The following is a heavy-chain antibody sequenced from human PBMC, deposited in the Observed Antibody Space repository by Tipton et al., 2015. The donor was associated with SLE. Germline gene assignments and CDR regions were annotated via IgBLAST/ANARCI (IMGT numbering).Heavy chain of an antibody. V-gene: IGHV4-59*01. D-gene: IGHD1-14*01. Sequence: TLSLTCTVCGGSISSCYWSWIRQPTGKGLEWIGYIYYSGSTNYNPSLKSRVTISEDTSKNQFSLKLSSVTAADTAVYYCAAQPVAGLWYFDLWGRGTLVTVSS. CDR1: GGSISSCY. J-gene: IGHJ2*01. CDR2: IYYSGST. CDR3: AAQPVAGLWYFDL.